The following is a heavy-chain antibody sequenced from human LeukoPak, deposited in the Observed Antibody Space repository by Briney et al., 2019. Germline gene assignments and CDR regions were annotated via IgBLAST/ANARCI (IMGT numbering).Heavy chain of an antibody. CDR2: ISNSGST. V-gene: IGHV4-4*07. CDR3: ARLYYDRSGYRLDS. D-gene: IGHD3-22*01. Sequence: SETLSLTCTVSGGXISSHYWSWIRQPAGKGLEWIGRISNSGSTNYNSSLKSRVTMSVDTSQNQCSLKLSSVTAADTAVYYCARLYYDRSGYRLDSWGQGTLVTVSS. CDR1: GGXISSHY. J-gene: IGHJ4*02.